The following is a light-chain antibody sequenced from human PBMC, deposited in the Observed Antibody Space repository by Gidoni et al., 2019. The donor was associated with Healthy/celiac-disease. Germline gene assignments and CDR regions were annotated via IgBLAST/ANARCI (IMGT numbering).Light chain of an antibody. J-gene: IGLJ3*02. CDR1: SIDVGGYNH. CDR2: DVS. V-gene: IGLV2-11*01. Sequence: QSALTQPRSVSGSPGQSVTISCTGPSIDVGGYNHVSWYQQHPGKAPKLMIYDVSKRPSGVPDRFSGSKSGNTASLTISGLQADDEADYSCCSYAGSYTWVFGGGTKLTVL. CDR3: CSYAGSYTWV.